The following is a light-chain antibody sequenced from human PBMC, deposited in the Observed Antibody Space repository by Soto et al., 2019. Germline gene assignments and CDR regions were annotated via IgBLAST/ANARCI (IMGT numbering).Light chain of an antibody. V-gene: IGKV3-20*01. Sequence: EIVLTQSPGTLSLSPGERATLSCRASQTPSSSYLAWYQQKPGQAPRLLIYGASSRATGIPDRFSGSGSGTDFTLTISRLEPEDFAVYYCQQYGSSPPYTFGQGTKLEIK. CDR3: QQYGSSPPYT. CDR2: GAS. J-gene: IGKJ2*01. CDR1: QTPSSSY.